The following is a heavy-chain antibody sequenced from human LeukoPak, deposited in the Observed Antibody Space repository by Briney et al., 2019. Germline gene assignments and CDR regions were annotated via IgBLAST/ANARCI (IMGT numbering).Heavy chain of an antibody. V-gene: IGHV3-23*01. CDR1: GFTFSSYA. D-gene: IGHD2-2*02. J-gene: IGHJ4*02. Sequence: GGSLRLSCAASGFTFSSYAMSWVRQAPGKGLEWVSAISGSGGSTYYADSVKGRFTISRDNSKNTLYLQMNSLRAEDTAVYYCAKENLLSNCSSTSCYTQYYFDYWGQGTLVTVST. CDR3: AKENLLSNCSSTSCYTQYYFDY. CDR2: ISGSGGST.